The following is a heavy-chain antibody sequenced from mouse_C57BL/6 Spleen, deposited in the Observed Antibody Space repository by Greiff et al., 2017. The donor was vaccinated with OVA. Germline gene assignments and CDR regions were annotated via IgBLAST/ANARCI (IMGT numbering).Heavy chain of an antibody. Sequence: VQLQQPGAELVKPGASVKLSCKASGYTFTSYWLPWVKQRPGQGLEWIGMIPTTSGRTNYNEKFTSKATLTVDKSSSTAYMQLSSLTSEDSAVYYCARSYSDYWGQGTTLTVSS. CDR1: GYTFTSYW. CDR2: IPTTSGRT. J-gene: IGHJ2*01. V-gene: IGHV1-64*01. CDR3: ARSYSDY.